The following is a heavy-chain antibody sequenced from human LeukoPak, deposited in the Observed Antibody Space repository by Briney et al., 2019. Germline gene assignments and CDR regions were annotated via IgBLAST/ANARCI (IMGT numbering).Heavy chain of an antibody. D-gene: IGHD6-19*01. J-gene: IGHJ2*01. V-gene: IGHV4-34*01. CDR1: GGSFSGYF. CDR3: ARRIGYSSGWPHWYFYL. Sequence: SETLSLTCAVYGGSFSGYFWSWIRQPPGKGLEWIGEINHSGSTNYNASLKSRVTISVDTSNNQFSLKLSSVTAADTAVYYCARRIGYSSGWPHWYFYLWGRGTLVTVSS. CDR2: INHSGST.